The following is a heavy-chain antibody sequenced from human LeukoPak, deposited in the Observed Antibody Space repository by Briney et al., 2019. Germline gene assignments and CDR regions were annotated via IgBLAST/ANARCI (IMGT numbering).Heavy chain of an antibody. CDR2: IYYSGST. J-gene: IGHJ5*02. D-gene: IGHD6-13*01. CDR1: GGSISSYY. CDR3: ARDMRQQLVRGWFDP. Sequence: SSETLSLTCTVSGGSISSYYWTWIRQPPGKGLEWIGYIYYSGSTNYNPSLKSRVTISVDTSKNQFSLKLSSVTAADTAVYYCARDMRQQLVRGWFDPWGQGTLVTVSS. V-gene: IGHV4-59*01.